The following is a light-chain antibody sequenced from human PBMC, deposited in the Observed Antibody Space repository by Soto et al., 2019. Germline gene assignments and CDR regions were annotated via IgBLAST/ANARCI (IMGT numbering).Light chain of an antibody. Sequence: QSALTQPASVSGSPGQSIAISCTGTSSDVGGYNFVSWYQQHPGKAPKVMIYDVSNRPSGVSNRFSGSKSGNTASLTISGLQAEDEADYYCSSYTSNSTLVFGTGTKVTVL. CDR1: SSDVGGYNF. CDR3: SSYTSNSTLV. CDR2: DVS. V-gene: IGLV2-14*01. J-gene: IGLJ1*01.